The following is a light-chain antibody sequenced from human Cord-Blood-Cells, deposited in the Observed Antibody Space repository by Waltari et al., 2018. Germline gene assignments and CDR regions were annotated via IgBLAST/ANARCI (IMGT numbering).Light chain of an antibody. CDR3: SSYTSSSTLV. J-gene: IGLJ3*02. CDR1: SSAVGVYNY. CDR2: EVS. Sequence: QSALTQPASASGSPGPSLTISCTGTSSAVGVYNYVSWYQQHLGKASNLVIYEVSNRPAWVSNRFSGSKSGNTASLTISGLQAEDEADYYCSSYTSSSTLVFGGGTKLTVL. V-gene: IGLV2-14*01.